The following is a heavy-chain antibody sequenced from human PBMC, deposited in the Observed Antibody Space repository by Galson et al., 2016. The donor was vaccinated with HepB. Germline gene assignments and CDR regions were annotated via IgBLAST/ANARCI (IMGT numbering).Heavy chain of an antibody. D-gene: IGHD2-2*01. CDR1: GYTFTSYA. V-gene: IGHV1-3*01. CDR3: ARGGYCISTSCYHPIDY. CDR2: INAGTGNT. Sequence: SVKVSCKASGYTFTSYAMHWVRQAPGQSLEWMAWINAGTGNTKYSQRLQGRVTITRDTYASTTYMELSSLGSEDTAVYYCARGGYCISTSCYHPIDYWGQGTLVTVSS. J-gene: IGHJ4*02.